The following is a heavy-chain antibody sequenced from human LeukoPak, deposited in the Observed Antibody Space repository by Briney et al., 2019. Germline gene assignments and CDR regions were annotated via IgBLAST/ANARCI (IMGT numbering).Heavy chain of an antibody. D-gene: IGHD4-17*01. CDR1: GFTFDDYA. V-gene: IGHV3-9*03. Sequence: QPGRSLKLSCAASGFTFDDYAMHWVRQAPGKGLEWVSGISWNSGSIGYADSVKGRFTISRDNAKNSLYLQMNSLRAEDMALYYCAKGLSRWTTVTSFDYWGQGTLVTVSS. J-gene: IGHJ4*02. CDR2: ISWNSGSI. CDR3: AKGLSRWTTVTSFDY.